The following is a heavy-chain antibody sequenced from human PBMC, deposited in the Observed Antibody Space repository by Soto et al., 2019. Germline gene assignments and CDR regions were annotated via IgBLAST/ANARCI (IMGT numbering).Heavy chain of an antibody. CDR2: IIPIFGTA. CDR1: GGTFSSYA. V-gene: IGHV1-69*13. Sequence: ASVKVSCKASGGTFSSYAISWVRQAPGQGLEWMGGIIPIFGTANYAQKFQGRVTITADESTGTAYMELSSLRSEDTAVYYCARGIAAANYENYYYYYGMDVWGQGTTVTVSS. J-gene: IGHJ6*02. D-gene: IGHD6-13*01. CDR3: ARGIAAANYENYYYYYGMDV.